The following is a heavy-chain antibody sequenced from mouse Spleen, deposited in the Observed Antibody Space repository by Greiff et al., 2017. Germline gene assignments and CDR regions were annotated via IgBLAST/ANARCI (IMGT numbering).Heavy chain of an antibody. D-gene: IGHD2-1*01. CDR3: ARAGNYGNYVWYFDV. CDR2: ISSGSSTI. CDR1: GFTFSDYG. J-gene: IGHJ1*01. Sequence: DVMLVESGGGLVKPGGSLKLSCAASGFTFSDYGMHWVRQAPEKGLEWVAYISSGSSTIYYADTVKGRFTISRDNAKNTLFLQMTSLRSEDTAMYYCARAGNYGNYVWYFDVWGAGTTVTVSS. V-gene: IGHV5-17*01.